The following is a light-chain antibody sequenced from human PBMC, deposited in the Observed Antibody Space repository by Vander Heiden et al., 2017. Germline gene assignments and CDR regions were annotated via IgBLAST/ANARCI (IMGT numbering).Light chain of an antibody. Sequence: QSALTQPASVSGSPGQSITISCTGTSSAIGSYNYVSWYQQHPGKAPKLLIYDVSNRPSGVSNRFSGSKSGNTASLTISGLQAEDEADYYCSSYTSSTTLVVFGGGTKLTVL. CDR1: SSAIGSYNY. CDR3: SSYTSSTTLVV. V-gene: IGLV2-14*03. J-gene: IGLJ2*01. CDR2: DVS.